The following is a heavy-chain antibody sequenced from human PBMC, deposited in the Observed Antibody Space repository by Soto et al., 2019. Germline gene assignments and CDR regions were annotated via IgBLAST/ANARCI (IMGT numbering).Heavy chain of an antibody. CDR3: ARAYRRNGVCSYFDK. CDR2: IWYDGSYK. J-gene: IGHJ4*02. D-gene: IGHD2-8*01. V-gene: IGHV3-33*01. CDR1: GFMFSTYG. Sequence: GGSLRLSCEASGFMFSTYGMHWVRQAPGKGLEWVAMIWYDGSYKYYADSVKGRFTMSRDNSKNMVYVEMNSLRAEDTAVYYCARAYRRNGVCSYFDKWGQGTLVTVSS.